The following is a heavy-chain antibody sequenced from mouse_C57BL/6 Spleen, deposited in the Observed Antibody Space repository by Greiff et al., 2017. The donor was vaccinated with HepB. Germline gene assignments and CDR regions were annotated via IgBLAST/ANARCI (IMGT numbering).Heavy chain of an antibody. D-gene: IGHD2-5*01. V-gene: IGHV7-3*01. Sequence: EVKLVESGGGLVQPGGSLSLSCAASGFTFTDYYMSWVRQPPGKALEWLGFIRNKANGYTTEYSASVKGRFTISRDNSQSILYLQMNALRAEDSATYYCARYMRSNYFAYWGQGTLVTVSA. CDR3: ARYMRSNYFAY. J-gene: IGHJ3*01. CDR2: IRNKANGYTT. CDR1: GFTFTDYY.